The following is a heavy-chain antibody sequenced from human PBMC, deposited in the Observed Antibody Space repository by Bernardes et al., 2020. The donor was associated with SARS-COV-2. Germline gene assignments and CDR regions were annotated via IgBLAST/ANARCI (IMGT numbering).Heavy chain of an antibody. CDR1: GGSITSSSYY. J-gene: IGHJ5*02. Sequence: ETLSITCTVSGGSITSSSYYWGWIRQPPGKGLEWIATIYYIGNTYYNPSLLSRVTISVDTSKNQFSLKLTSVTAADTAVYFCARSPRRGSFSSTWYRDSRFDPWGQGTLVTVSS. CDR2: IYYIGNT. D-gene: IGHD6-13*01. V-gene: IGHV4-39*01. CDR3: ARSPRRGSFSSTWYRDSRFDP.